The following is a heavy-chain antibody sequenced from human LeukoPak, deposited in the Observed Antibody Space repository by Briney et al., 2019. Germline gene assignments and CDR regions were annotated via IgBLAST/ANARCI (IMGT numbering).Heavy chain of an antibody. V-gene: IGHV3-64*01. CDR2: ISSNGGST. CDR3: ASSPPTGTTWYFDL. CDR1: GFTFSSYA. D-gene: IGHD1-7*01. Sequence: KAGGSLRLSCAASGFTFSSYAMHWVRQAPGQGLEYVSAISSNGGSTYYANSVKGRFTISRDNSKNTLYLQMGSLRIEDMAVYYCASSPPTGTTWYFDLWGRGTLVTVSS. J-gene: IGHJ2*01.